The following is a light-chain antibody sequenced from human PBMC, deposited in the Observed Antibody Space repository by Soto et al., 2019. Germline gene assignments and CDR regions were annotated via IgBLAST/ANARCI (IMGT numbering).Light chain of an antibody. Sequence: QSVLTQPASVSGSPGQSITISCTGTNSDIGAYNSVSWYQQHPGKAPRLMIYYVSNRPSGVVNRFSGSKSGNTAALTISGLQAEDEADYYCSSYTSSSSYVFGPGTKVTVL. CDR3: SSYTSSSSYV. J-gene: IGLJ1*01. CDR2: YVS. V-gene: IGLV2-14*03. CDR1: NSDIGAYNS.